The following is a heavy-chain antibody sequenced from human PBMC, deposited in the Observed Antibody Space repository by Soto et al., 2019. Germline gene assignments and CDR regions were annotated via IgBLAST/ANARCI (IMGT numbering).Heavy chain of an antibody. J-gene: IGHJ6*02. D-gene: IGHD6-13*01. CDR2: TSADNSNT. CDR3: AREGRQLALENYYYYYGMDV. V-gene: IGHV1-18*01. Sequence: ASGKVSCNASGLNVRNYGIIWLRQLPGHGHEWMGWTSADNSNTRYAQKLHDRVTMTTDTSTNTAYLELRRLRCDETAVFYCAREGRQLALENYYYYYGMDVCGQGPKVTVS. CDR1: GLNVRNYG.